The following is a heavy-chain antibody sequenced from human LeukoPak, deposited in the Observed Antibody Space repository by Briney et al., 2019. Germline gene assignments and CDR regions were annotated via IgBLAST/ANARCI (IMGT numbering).Heavy chain of an antibody. CDR2: FYTSGTT. D-gene: IGHD2-21*01. V-gene: IGHV4-61*02. CDR3: ARGAIARQTNWFDP. J-gene: IGHJ5*02. CDR1: GVSISSDRYY. Sequence: TLSLTCTVSGVSISSDRYYWSWIRQPAGKGLEWIGRFYTSGTTNSQPSLKSRVTIAIATSKNQFSLKLSSVTPANTACYYCARGAIARQTNWFDPCGQGSLATV.